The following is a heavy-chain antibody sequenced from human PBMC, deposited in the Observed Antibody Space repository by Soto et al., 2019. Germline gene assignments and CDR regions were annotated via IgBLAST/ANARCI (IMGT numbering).Heavy chain of an antibody. CDR2: IIPIFITT. V-gene: IGHV1-69*05. Sequence: SVKVSCKASGGTFSTDSLNWIRQAPGQGLEWMGWIIPIFITTNYAQKLQGRVTITTDESTSTAYMELRSLRSDDTAVYYCARDEKNVLMVYADNWFDPWGPGTLVTVS. CDR3: ARDEKNVLMVYADNWFDP. D-gene: IGHD2-8*01. CDR1: GGTFSTDS. J-gene: IGHJ5*02.